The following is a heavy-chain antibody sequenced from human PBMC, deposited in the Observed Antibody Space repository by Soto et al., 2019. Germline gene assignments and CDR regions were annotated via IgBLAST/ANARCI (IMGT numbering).Heavy chain of an antibody. CDR2: IYKSATT. V-gene: IGHV4-30-4*01. J-gene: IGHJ5*01. D-gene: IGHD7-27*01. CDR3: ARGRYCLTGRCFPNWFDS. Sequence: TLSLTCSVSGDSISNLDYFWAWIRQPPGQALEYIGYIYKSATTHYSPSFESRVAISVDTSKSQFSLNVTSVTAADTAVYFCARGRYCLTGRCFPNWFDSWGQGALVTVSS. CDR1: GDSISNLDYF.